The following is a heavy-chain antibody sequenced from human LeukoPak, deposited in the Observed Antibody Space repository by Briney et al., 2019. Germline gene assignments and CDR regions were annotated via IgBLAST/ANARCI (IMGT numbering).Heavy chain of an antibody. CDR1: GYTFTGYY. CDR2: INPSGGST. Sequence: ASVKVSCKASGYTFTGYYIHWVRQAPGQGLEWMGIINPSGGSTSYAQKFQGRVTMTRDTSTNTVYMELSSLRSDDTAVYYCAREFRPYYDFWSDYYIFDYWGQGTLVTVSS. J-gene: IGHJ4*02. CDR3: AREFRPYYDFWSDYYIFDY. D-gene: IGHD3-3*01. V-gene: IGHV1-46*01.